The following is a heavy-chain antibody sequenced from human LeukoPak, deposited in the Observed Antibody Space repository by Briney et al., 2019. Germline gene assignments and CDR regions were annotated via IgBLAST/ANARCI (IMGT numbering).Heavy chain of an antibody. CDR3: AKKVSGSGWAFDY. V-gene: IGHV3-23*01. J-gene: IGHJ4*02. D-gene: IGHD6-19*01. CDR2: ISGSGGSA. Sequence: GGSLRLSCAASGFTFSSYAMSWVRQAPGKGLEWVSAISGSGGSAYYADSVKGRFTIPRDNSKNTLYLQMNSLRAEDTAVYYCAKKVSGSGWAFDYWGQGTLVTVSS. CDR1: GFTFSSYA.